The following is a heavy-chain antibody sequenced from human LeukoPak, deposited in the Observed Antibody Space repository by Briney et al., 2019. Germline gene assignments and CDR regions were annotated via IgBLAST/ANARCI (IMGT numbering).Heavy chain of an antibody. V-gene: IGHV3-23*01. CDR1: GFTFSSYA. CDR3: AKDPQSYDYSKYFWTSSRLDP. CDR2: ISISSGNT. Sequence: WGSLRLSCAASGFTFSSYAMSWVRQAPANGLELVSAISISSGNTYYSNSVNNRFTISTDNSKNTLYLQMNSLRAEETAVYYCAKDPQSYDYSKYFWTSSRLDPWGKGTLVTVYS. D-gene: IGHD4-11*01. J-gene: IGHJ5*02.